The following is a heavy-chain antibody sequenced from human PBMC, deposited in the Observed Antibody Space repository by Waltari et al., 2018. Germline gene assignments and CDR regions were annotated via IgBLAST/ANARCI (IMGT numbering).Heavy chain of an antibody. V-gene: IGHV4-39*02. D-gene: IGHD1-26*01. CDR1: GGSMSSSSYY. Sequence: QLQLQESGPGLVKPSETLSVTCTVPGGSMSSSSYYWGWIRPPPGKGLEWIGSVYYSGGTFYTPSLKSRVTISVDTSENHFSLRLNSVTAADTAVYYCARIRWDLPHAFDIWGLGTMLTVSS. CDR2: VYYSGGT. J-gene: IGHJ3*02. CDR3: ARIRWDLPHAFDI.